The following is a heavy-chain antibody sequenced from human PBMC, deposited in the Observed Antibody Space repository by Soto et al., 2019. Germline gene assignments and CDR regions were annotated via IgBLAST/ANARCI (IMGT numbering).Heavy chain of an antibody. CDR2: ISYSGNT. V-gene: IGHV4-59*01. CDR1: GGSIISGY. Sequence: SETLSLTCTVSGGSIISGYWSWIRQPPGKGLEWIGYISYSGNTNYNPSLKSRVTMSVDTPKNQFSLRLSSVTTADTAVYYCAGLRGYAGSPIDYWGQGTLVSVS. D-gene: IGHD2-15*01. CDR3: AGLRGYAGSPIDY. J-gene: IGHJ4*02.